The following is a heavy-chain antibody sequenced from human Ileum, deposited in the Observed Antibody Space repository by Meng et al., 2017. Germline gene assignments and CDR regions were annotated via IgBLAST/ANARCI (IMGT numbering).Heavy chain of an antibody. CDR2: FHNSRSS. D-gene: IGHD3-10*01. Sequence: LRQCAGAHRTPPETLVCACAYEFGSISGCYWSMCIKHPEKARLGMVEFHNSRSSTTTPSLKLRGTTTVDTAKNQISLKLTSVTAADTDVEFYARGAGLVRGVIISSFDYWGQGALVTVSS. CDR3: ARGAGLVRGVIISSFDY. V-gene: IGHV4-34*04. CDR1: FGSISGCY. J-gene: IGHJ4*02.